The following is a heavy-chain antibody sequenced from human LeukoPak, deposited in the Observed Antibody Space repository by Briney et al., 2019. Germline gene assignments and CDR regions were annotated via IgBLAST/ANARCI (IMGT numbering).Heavy chain of an antibody. J-gene: IGHJ5*01. V-gene: IGHV4-59*03. Sequence: TSETLSLTCTVSGDSTGNFYWNWIRQSPGKGLEWIGNIHYSGSSVYNPSLKSRGTISIGTSRRQFFLKLNSVTAADTAIYFCALAPNSNWFDFWGPGILVTVSS. D-gene: IGHD2-8*01. CDR3: ALAPNSNWFDF. CDR1: GDSTGNFY. CDR2: IHYSGSS.